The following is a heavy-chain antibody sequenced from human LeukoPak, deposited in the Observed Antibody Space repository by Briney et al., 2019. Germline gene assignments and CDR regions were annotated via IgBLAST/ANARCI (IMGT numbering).Heavy chain of an antibody. D-gene: IGHD6-19*01. CDR1: GYTFTSYD. J-gene: IGHJ4*02. CDR3: ARAKAYSSGWYGTNDY. Sequence: GASVKVSCKASGYTFTSYDINWVRQATGQGLEWMGWMNPNSGNTGYAQKFQGRVTMTRNTSISTAYMELSSLRSEDTAVYYCARAKAYSSGWYGTNDYWGQGTLVTVSS. CDR2: MNPNSGNT. V-gene: IGHV1-8*01.